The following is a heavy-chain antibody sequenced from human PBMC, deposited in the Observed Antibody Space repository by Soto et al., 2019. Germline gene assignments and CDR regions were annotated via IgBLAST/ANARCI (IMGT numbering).Heavy chain of an antibody. J-gene: IGHJ4*02. CDR2: ISATGGGT. V-gene: IGHV3-23*01. D-gene: IGHD3-16*01. CDR3: AKDRRAGGNSAFYFDF. Sequence: XGSLRLSCAASGVNFSNYDLSWVRQAPGKGLEWVSLISATGGGTYYADSVKGRFTISRDNSHNTLYLQVHSLTAEDTAVYYCAKDRRAGGNSAFYFDFWGQGSQVTVSS. CDR1: GVNFSNYD.